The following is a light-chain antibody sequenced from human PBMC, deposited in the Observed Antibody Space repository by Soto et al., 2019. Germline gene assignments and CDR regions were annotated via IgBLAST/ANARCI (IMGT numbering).Light chain of an antibody. Sequence: EIVLTQSPGTLSLSPGERATLSCRASQSVNSNYLAWYRRKPGQAPSLLIYGASTRATDIPGRFSGSGSGTDFTLTITRLEPEDFAVYYCQQYGSSPPTFGQGTKVEI. V-gene: IGKV3-20*01. CDR1: QSVNSNY. J-gene: IGKJ1*01. CDR3: QQYGSSPPT. CDR2: GAS.